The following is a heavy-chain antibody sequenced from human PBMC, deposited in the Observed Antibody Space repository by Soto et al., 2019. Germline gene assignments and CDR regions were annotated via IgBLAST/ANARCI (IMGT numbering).Heavy chain of an antibody. D-gene: IGHD3-9*01. CDR3: ARESILTGYHPLDY. Sequence: ASVKVSCKASGGTFSSYAISWVRQAPGQGLEWMGWISAYNGNTHYAQNLQGRVTMTTDTSTSTAYMELRSLRSDDTAVYYCARESILTGYHPLDYWGQGTLVTVSS. CDR1: GGTFSSYA. V-gene: IGHV1-18*01. CDR2: ISAYNGNT. J-gene: IGHJ4*02.